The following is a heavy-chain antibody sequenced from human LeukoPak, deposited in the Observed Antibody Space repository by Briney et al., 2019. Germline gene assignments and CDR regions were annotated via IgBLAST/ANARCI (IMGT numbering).Heavy chain of an antibody. V-gene: IGHV4-39*07. CDR3: ARVPVRDPTARYYFDY. D-gene: IGHD3-10*01. Sequence: PSETLSLTCTVSGASIGSFTSSNSYYWGWIRQPPGKGREWIGNIYYTGHTYYNPSLKSRVTISVDTSKNQFSLRLSSVTAADTAVYYCARVPVRDPTARYYFDYWGQGTLVTVSS. J-gene: IGHJ4*02. CDR1: GASIGSFTSSNSYY. CDR2: IYYTGHT.